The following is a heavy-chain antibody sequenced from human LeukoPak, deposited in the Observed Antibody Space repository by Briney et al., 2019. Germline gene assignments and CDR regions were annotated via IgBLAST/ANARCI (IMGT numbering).Heavy chain of an antibody. J-gene: IGHJ4*02. CDR1: GYTFTIYY. V-gene: IGHV1-46*01. CDR3: ARDIGSHYYDRSGYSN. D-gene: IGHD3-22*01. Sequence: ASVTVSCKASGYTFTIYYMHWVRQAPGQGLEWMGIINPSGGSTSYAQKFQGRVTMTRDTSTSTVYMELSSLRSEDTAVYYCARDIGSHYYDRSGYSNWGQGTLVTVSS. CDR2: INPSGGST.